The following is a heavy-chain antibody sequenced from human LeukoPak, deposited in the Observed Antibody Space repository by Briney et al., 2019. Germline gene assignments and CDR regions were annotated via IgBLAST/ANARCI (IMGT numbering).Heavy chain of an antibody. V-gene: IGHV3-9*03. CDR3: ARGSQAHSIDY. J-gene: IGHJ4*02. CDR1: GFTFDDYA. D-gene: IGHD6-13*01. CDR2: ISWNSGSI. Sequence: GGSLRLSCAASGFTFDDYAMHWVRQAPGKGLEWVSGISWNSGSIGYADSVKGRFTISRDNAKNSLYLQMNSLRAEDMALYYCARGSQAHSIDYWGQGTLVTVSS.